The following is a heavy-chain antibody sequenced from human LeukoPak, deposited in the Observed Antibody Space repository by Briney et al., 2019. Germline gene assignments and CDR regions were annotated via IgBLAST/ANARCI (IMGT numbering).Heavy chain of an antibody. CDR3: AREYRGFLEWFVDDAFDI. CDR1: GGTFSSYA. D-gene: IGHD3-3*01. Sequence: SVKVSCKASGGTFSSYAISWVRQAPGQGLEWMGGIIPIFGTANYAQKFQGRVTITADESTSTAYMELSSLRSEDTAVYYCAREYRGFLEWFVDDAFDIWGQGTMVTVSS. V-gene: IGHV1-69*01. CDR2: IIPIFGTA. J-gene: IGHJ3*02.